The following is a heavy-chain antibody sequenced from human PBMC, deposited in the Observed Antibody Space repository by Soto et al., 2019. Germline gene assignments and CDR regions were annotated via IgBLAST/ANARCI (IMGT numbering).Heavy chain of an antibody. CDR2: IYSGGST. V-gene: IGHV3-66*01. CDR3: ARGGSITMTTDAFDI. Sequence: EVQLVESGGGLVQPGGSLRLSCAASGFTVSINYMNWVRQAPGKGLEWVSVIYSGGSTYYADSVRGRFTLSRDNSKNTLYLQMNSLRAEDTAVYYCARGGSITMTTDAFDIWGQGTMVTVSS. J-gene: IGHJ3*02. D-gene: IGHD3-22*01. CDR1: GFTVSINY.